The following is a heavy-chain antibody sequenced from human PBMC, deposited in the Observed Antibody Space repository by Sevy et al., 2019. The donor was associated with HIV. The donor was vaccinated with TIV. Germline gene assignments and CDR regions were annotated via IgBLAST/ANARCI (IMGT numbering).Heavy chain of an antibody. CDR1: GGSVSSGSYY. V-gene: IGHV4-61*01. CDR3: ASSSPYSGSYYLY. Sequence: SETLSLTCTVSGGSVSSGSYYWSWIRQPPGKGLEWIGYIYYSGSTNYYPSLKSRVTISVDTSKNQFSLKLSSVTAADTAVYYCASSSPYSGSYYLYWGQGTLVTVSS. D-gene: IGHD1-26*01. CDR2: IYYSGST. J-gene: IGHJ4*02.